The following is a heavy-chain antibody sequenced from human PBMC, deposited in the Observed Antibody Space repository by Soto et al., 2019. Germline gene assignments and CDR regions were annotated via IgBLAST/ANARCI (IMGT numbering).Heavy chain of an antibody. CDR1: GGSISSYY. CDR2: LYYSVST. D-gene: IGHD4-17*01. Sequence: PSETLSLTCTVSGGSISSYYWSWIRQPPGKGLEWIGYLYYSVSTNYNPSLKSRVTISVDTSKNQFSLKLSSVTAADTAVYYCARDHGDYFVRRHYFDYWGQGTLVTVSS. CDR3: ARDHGDYFVRRHYFDY. V-gene: IGHV4-59*01. J-gene: IGHJ4*02.